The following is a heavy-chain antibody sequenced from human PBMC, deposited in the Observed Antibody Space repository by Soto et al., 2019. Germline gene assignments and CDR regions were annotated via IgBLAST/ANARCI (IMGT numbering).Heavy chain of an antibody. CDR1: GGTFTTYT. Sequence: QVQLVQSGAEVKTPGSSVRVSCTVSGGTFTTYTIDWVRQAPGQGLEWMGRIIPVIGLTNYGLTGRVTITADKSTSTAYLELSGLKSEDTAMYYCAKNLAGTDQNADDIWGQGTMVTVSS. CDR3: AKNLAGTDQNADDI. J-gene: IGHJ3*02. CDR2: IIPVIGLT. D-gene: IGHD2-8*02. V-gene: IGHV1-69*02.